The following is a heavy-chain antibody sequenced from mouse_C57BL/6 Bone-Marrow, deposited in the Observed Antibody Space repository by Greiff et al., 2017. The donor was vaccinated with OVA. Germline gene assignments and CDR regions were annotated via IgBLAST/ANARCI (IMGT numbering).Heavy chain of an antibody. CDR1: GFTFSDYG. D-gene: IGHD2-1*01. J-gene: IGHJ1*03. Sequence: EVQVVESGGGLVKPGGSLKLSCAASGFTFSDYGMHWVRQAPEKGLGWVAYISSGSSTIYYADTVKGRFTISRDNAKNTLFLQMTSLRSEDTAMYYCAREGNYWYFDVWGTGTTVTVSS. V-gene: IGHV5-17*01. CDR2: ISSGSSTI. CDR3: AREGNYWYFDV.